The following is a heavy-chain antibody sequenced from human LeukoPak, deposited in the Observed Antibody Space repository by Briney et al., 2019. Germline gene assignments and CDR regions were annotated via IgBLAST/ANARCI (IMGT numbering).Heavy chain of an antibody. CDR1: GGTFSSYA. D-gene: IGHD3-22*01. V-gene: IGHV1-69*13. CDR2: IIPIFGTA. Sequence: SVKVSCKASGGTFSSYAISWVRQAPGQGLEWMGGIIPIFGTANYAQKFQGRVTITADESTSTAYMELSSLRSEDTAVYYCARDSAYYYDSSGYYGWDAFDIWGQGTMVTVSS. CDR3: ARDSAYYYDSSGYYGWDAFDI. J-gene: IGHJ3*02.